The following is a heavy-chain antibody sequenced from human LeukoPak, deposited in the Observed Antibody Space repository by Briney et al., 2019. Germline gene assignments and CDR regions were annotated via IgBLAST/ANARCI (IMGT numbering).Heavy chain of an antibody. Sequence: GASVKVSCKASGYTFTGYYMHWVRQAPGQGLEWMGWINPDSGGTNYAQKFQGRVTMTRDTSISTAYMELRRLRSDDTAVYYCARVREYYGSGGWFDPWGQGTLVTVSS. CDR2: INPDSGGT. CDR1: GYTFTGYY. D-gene: IGHD3-10*01. CDR3: ARVREYYGSGGWFDP. V-gene: IGHV1-2*02. J-gene: IGHJ5*02.